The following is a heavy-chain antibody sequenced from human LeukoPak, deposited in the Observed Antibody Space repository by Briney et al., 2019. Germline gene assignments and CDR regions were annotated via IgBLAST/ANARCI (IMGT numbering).Heavy chain of an antibody. J-gene: IGHJ4*02. CDR1: GGSFSGYY. Sequence: SETLSLTCAVYGGSFSGYYWSWIRQPPGKGLEWIGEINHSGSTNYNPSLKSRVTISVDTSKNQFSLKLSSVTAADTAVYYCARGSRTPNAYGSGSYYFDYWGQGTLVTVSS. CDR3: ARGSRTPNAYGSGSYYFDY. CDR2: INHSGST. V-gene: IGHV4-34*01. D-gene: IGHD3-10*01.